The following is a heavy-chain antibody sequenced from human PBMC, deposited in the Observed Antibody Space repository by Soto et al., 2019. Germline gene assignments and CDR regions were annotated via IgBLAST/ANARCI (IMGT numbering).Heavy chain of an antibody. Sequence: QVQLVQSGAEVKKPGASVKVSCKASGYTFTSYGISWVRQAPGQGLEWMGWISAYNGNTNYAQKLQGRVTMTTDTSTSTAYMELRSLRSDDTAVYYCARVRITMVRGVCTWFDPWGQVTLVTVSS. CDR1: GYTFTSYG. CDR2: ISAYNGNT. J-gene: IGHJ5*02. D-gene: IGHD3-10*01. V-gene: IGHV1-18*01. CDR3: ARVRITMVRGVCTWFDP.